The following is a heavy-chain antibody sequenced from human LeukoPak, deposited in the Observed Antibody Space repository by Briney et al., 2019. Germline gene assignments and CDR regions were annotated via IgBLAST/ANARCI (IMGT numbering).Heavy chain of an antibody. CDR1: GGSITRYS. D-gene: IGHD6-13*01. CDR3: ARGFSSWPYYFDY. J-gene: IGHJ4*02. CDR2: MYYSGST. V-gene: IGHV4-59*01. Sequence: SETLSDTCFLSGGSITRYSWNWIRQHPGGGLEWIGYMYYSGSTNYNPSLKSRVTISIDTSKNQFSLKLSSVTAADTAVYYCARGFSSWPYYFDYWGQGTLVTVSS.